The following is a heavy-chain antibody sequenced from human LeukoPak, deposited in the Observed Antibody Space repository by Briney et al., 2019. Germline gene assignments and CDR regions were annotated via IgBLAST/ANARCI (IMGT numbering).Heavy chain of an antibody. J-gene: IGHJ6*03. CDR3: ARHALVVVAATPYYYHYMDV. V-gene: IGHV4-39*01. CDR1: GGSTSSGSYY. D-gene: IGHD2-15*01. CDR2: IYYSGST. Sequence: PSGTLSLTRTVSGGSTSSGSYYWGWVRQPPGKGLEWIGCIYYSGSTYYNPPLKSRVTISVDTSKNQCSLKLSSVAAADTALYYCARHALVVVAATPYYYHYMDVWGKGTTVTVSS.